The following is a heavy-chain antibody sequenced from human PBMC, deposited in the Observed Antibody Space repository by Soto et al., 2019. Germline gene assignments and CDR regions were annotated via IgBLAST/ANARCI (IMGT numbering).Heavy chain of an antibody. Sequence: ASVKVSCKASGYNFINYGITWVRQAPGQGLEWMGWISVHNRNTNYAQKLQGRVTMTTDTSTSTAYMELRSLSSDDTAVYYCVRDLDGSGSYYTDYWGPGTLVTVSS. D-gene: IGHD3-10*01. CDR1: GYNFINYG. V-gene: IGHV1-18*01. J-gene: IGHJ4*02. CDR3: VRDLDGSGSYYTDY. CDR2: ISVHNRNT.